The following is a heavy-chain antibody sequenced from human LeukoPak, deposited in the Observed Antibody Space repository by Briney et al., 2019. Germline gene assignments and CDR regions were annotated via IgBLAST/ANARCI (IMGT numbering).Heavy chain of an antibody. D-gene: IGHD2-2*01. J-gene: IGHJ2*01. Sequence: SVKVSCKASGFTFTSSAVQWVRQARGQRLEWIGWIVVGSGNTNYAQKFQERVTITRDMSTSTAYMELSSLRSEDTAVYYCAARGGVPAAAGNWYFDLWGRGTLATVSS. V-gene: IGHV1-58*01. CDR3: AARGGVPAAAGNWYFDL. CDR1: GFTFTSSA. CDR2: IVVGSGNT.